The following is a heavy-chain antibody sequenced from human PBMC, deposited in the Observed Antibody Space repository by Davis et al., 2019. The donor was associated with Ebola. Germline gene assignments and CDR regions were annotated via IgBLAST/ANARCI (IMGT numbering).Heavy chain of an antibody. Sequence: SETLSLTCAVYGGSFSGYYWSWIRKPPGKGLEWIGEINHSGSTNYNPSLKSRVTISVDTSKNQFSLKLSSVTAADTAVYYCARGTAYCGGDCPWGQGTLVTVSS. CDR1: GGSFSGYY. CDR2: INHSGST. V-gene: IGHV4-34*01. J-gene: IGHJ5*02. CDR3: ARGTAYCGGDCP. D-gene: IGHD2-21*02.